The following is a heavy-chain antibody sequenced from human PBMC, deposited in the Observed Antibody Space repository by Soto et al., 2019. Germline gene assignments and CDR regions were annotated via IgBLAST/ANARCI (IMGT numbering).Heavy chain of an antibody. CDR1: GYTFTSYG. CDR3: ARDHGGSGWYFAFDI. CDR2: ISAYNGNT. J-gene: IGHJ3*02. D-gene: IGHD6-19*01. Sequence: ASVKVSCKASGYTFTSYGISWVRQAPGQGLEWMGWISAYNGNTNYAQKLQGRVTMTTDTSTSAAYMELRSLRSDDTAVYYCARDHGGSGWYFAFDIWGQGTMVTVSS. V-gene: IGHV1-18*01.